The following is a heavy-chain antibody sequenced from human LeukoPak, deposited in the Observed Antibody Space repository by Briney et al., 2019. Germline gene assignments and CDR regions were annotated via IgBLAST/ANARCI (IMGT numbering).Heavy chain of an antibody. Sequence: SETLSLTCTVSGGSISSSSYYWGWIRQPPGKGLEWIGSIYYSGSTYYNPSLKSRVTISVDTSKNQFSLKLSSVTAADTAVYYCARASSSSHWYFDLWGRGTLVTASS. V-gene: IGHV4-39*07. CDR3: ARASSSSHWYFDL. D-gene: IGHD6-6*01. CDR2: IYYSGST. J-gene: IGHJ2*01. CDR1: GGSISSSSYY.